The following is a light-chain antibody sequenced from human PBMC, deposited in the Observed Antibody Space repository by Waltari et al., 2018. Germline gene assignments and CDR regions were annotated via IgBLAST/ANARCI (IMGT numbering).Light chain of an antibody. V-gene: IGKV1-39*01. Sequence: DIQMTQSPSSLSASVGDTVTITCRASQSILKYVNWYQQKPGKAPKLLIYASSALHSGVPSRFSGSGSETYFTLTISSLQPEDFATYHCQQSYNPPWTFGQGTKVEIK. J-gene: IGKJ1*01. CDR1: QSILKY. CDR2: ASS. CDR3: QQSYNPPWT.